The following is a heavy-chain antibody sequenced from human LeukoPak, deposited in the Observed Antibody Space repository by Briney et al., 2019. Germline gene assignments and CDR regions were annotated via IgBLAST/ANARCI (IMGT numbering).Heavy chain of an antibody. CDR3: ARAGITMIRNWFDP. J-gene: IGHJ5*02. CDR2: ITPNSGGT. CDR1: GYTFTGYY. V-gene: IGHV1-2*06. D-gene: IGHD3-22*01. Sequence: GASVKVSCEASGYTFTGYYMHWVRQAPGQGLECMGRITPNSGGTQYTQKFQGRVTMTRDTSISTAYMELSRLRSDDTAVYYCARAGITMIRNWFDPWGQGTLVTVSS.